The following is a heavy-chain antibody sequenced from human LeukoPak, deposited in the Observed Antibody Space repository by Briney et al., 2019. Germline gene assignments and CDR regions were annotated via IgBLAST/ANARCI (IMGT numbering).Heavy chain of an antibody. D-gene: IGHD6-13*01. CDR2: IKQDGSEK. J-gene: IGHJ5*02. V-gene: IGHV3-7*01. Sequence: GGSLRLSCAASGFTFSSYWMSWVRQAPGKGLEWVANIKQDGSEKYYVGSVKGRFTISRDNAKNSLYLQMNSLRTEDTAVYYCARGARRAAAGRYNWLDPWGQGTLVTVSS. CDR3: ARGARRAAAGRYNWLDP. CDR1: GFTFSSYW.